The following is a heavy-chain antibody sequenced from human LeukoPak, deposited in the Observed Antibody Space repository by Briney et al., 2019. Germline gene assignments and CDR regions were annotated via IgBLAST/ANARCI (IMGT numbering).Heavy chain of an antibody. D-gene: IGHD4-17*01. V-gene: IGHV3-64*01. CDR1: GFTFSSYA. CDR2: ISSNGGST. CDR3: ARGGMTTVTTFYYYYGMDV. J-gene: IGHJ6*02. Sequence: GGSLRLSCAAYGFTFSSYAMHWVRQAPGKGLEYVSAISSNGGSTYYANSVKGRFTISRDNSKNTLYLQMGSLRAEDMAVYYCARGGMTTVTTFYYYYGMDVWGQGTTVTVSS.